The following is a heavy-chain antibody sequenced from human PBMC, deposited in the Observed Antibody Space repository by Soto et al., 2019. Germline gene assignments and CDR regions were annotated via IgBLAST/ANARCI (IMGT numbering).Heavy chain of an antibody. D-gene: IGHD5-12*01. Sequence: QVQLVQSGAEVKKPGASVTVSCKASGGTFSSYTISWVRQAPGHGLEWMGGIIPIFGTANYSQKFQGRVTITADDSTSTAYMELSSLRSEDTAVYYCARGNHRWLQLWYFDLWGGGTLVTVSS. CDR3: ARGNHRWLQLWYFDL. J-gene: IGHJ2*01. CDR1: GGTFSSYT. CDR2: IIPIFGTA. V-gene: IGHV1-69*12.